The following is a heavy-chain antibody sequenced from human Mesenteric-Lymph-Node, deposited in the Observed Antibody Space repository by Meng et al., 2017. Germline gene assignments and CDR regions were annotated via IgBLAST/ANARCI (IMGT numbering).Heavy chain of an antibody. D-gene: IGHD2-21*02. CDR3: AREVVVTAPVPSAFDI. J-gene: IGHJ3*02. CDR1: GYTFTGYY. Sequence: ASVKVSCKASGYTFTGYYMHWVRQAPGQGLEWMGRINPNSGGTNYAQKFQGRVTMTRDTSISTAYMELSRLRSDDTAVYYCAREVVVTAPVPSAFDIWGQGTMVTVSS. CDR2: INPNSGGT. V-gene: IGHV1-2*06.